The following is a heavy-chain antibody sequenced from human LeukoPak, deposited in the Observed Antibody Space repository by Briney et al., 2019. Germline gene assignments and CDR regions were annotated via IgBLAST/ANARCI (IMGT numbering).Heavy chain of an antibody. CDR1: GFTFSSYA. Sequence: GRSLRLSCAASGFTFSSYATHWVRQAPGKGLEWVAVISYDGSNKYYADSVKGRFTISRDNSKNTLYLQMNSLRAEDTAVYYCAREGHFGITIFGVAISPTYWGQGTLVTVSS. CDR2: ISYDGSNK. CDR3: AREGHFGITIFGVAISPTY. V-gene: IGHV3-30-3*01. D-gene: IGHD3-3*01. J-gene: IGHJ4*02.